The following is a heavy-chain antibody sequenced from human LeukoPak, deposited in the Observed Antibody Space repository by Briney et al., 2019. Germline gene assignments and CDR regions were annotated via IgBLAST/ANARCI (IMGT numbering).Heavy chain of an antibody. D-gene: IGHD3-22*01. V-gene: IGHV3-15*05. J-gene: IGHJ3*02. CDR3: QYYDSSGYYFPDAFDT. Sequence: GGSLRLSCAASGFTFSNAWMSWVRQAPGKGMEWVGRIKSKTDGGTTDYAAPVKGRFTISRDDSKNTLYLQMNSLKTEDTAVYYCQYYDSSGYYFPDAFDTWGQGTMVTISS. CDR2: IKSKTDGGTT. CDR1: GFTFSNAW.